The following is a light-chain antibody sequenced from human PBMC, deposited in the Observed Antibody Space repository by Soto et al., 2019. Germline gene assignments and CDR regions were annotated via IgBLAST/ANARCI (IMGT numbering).Light chain of an antibody. CDR2: DDS. V-gene: IGLV3-21*02. CDR3: QVWDSSTDHYV. CDR1: NVGSKG. Sequence: YELTQPPSVSVAPGQTARITCGGNNVGSKGVNWYQQKPGQAPVLVVYDDSDRPSGIPERFSGSDSGNTATLTISRVEAGDEADYYCQVWDSSTDHYVFGTGTKVTVL. J-gene: IGLJ1*01.